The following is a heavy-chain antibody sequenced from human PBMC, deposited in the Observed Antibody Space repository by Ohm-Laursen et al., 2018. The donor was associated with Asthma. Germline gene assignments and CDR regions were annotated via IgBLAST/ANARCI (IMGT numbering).Heavy chain of an antibody. V-gene: IGHV3-33*08. Sequence: SLRLSCAASGFTFTSYDMYWVRQAPGKGLEWVAVIWYDGSNKYYADSVKGRFTISRDNSKNTLYLQMNSLRAEDTAVYYCARDPSSGWYPRFDYWGQGTLVTVSS. D-gene: IGHD6-19*01. CDR2: IWYDGSNK. CDR1: GFTFTSYD. CDR3: ARDPSSGWYPRFDY. J-gene: IGHJ4*02.